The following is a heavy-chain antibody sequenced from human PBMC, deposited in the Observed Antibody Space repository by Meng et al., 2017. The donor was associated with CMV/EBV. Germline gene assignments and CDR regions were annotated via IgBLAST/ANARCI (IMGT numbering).Heavy chain of an antibody. CDR2: ISSSSSYI. CDR1: GFTFSSYS. D-gene: IGHD5-24*01. J-gene: IGHJ4*02. V-gene: IGHV3-21*01. CDR3: AKDGYNRGGSFDY. Sequence: GESLKISCAASGFTFSSYSMNWVRQAPGKGLEWVSSISSSSSYIYYADSVKGRFTISRDNAKNSLYLQMNSLRAEDTAVYYCAKDGYNRGGSFDYWGQGTLVTVSS.